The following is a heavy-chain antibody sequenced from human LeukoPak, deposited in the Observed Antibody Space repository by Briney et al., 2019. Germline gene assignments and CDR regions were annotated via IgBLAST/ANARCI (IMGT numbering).Heavy chain of an antibody. CDR1: GYTFTSYD. CDR3: ARAPTSSGYFNDAFDI. V-gene: IGHV1-46*01. D-gene: IGHD3-22*01. Sequence: ASVKVSCKASGYTFTSYDINWVRQAPGQGLEWMGIINPSGGSTSYAQKFQGRVTMTRDTSTSTVYMELSSLRSEGTAVYYCARAPTSSGYFNDAFDIWGQGTMVTVSS. J-gene: IGHJ3*02. CDR2: INPSGGST.